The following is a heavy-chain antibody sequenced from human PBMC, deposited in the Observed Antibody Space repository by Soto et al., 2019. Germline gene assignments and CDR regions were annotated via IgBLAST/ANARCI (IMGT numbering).Heavy chain of an antibody. J-gene: IGHJ1*01. CDR1: GGSISSSSYY. CDR2: IYYSGST. Sequence: SETLSLTCTVSGGSISSSSYYWGWIRQPPGKGLEWIGSIYYSGSTYYNPSLKSRVTISVDTSKNQFSLKLSSVTAADTAVYYCARHLRSSSWYGIQYFQHWGQGTLVTVSS. V-gene: IGHV4-39*01. CDR3: ARHLRSSSWYGIQYFQH. D-gene: IGHD6-13*01.